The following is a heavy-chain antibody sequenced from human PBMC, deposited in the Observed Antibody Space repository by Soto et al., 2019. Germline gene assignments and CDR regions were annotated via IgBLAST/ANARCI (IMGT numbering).Heavy chain of an antibody. CDR3: ARDSSCGCYYPYYGMDC. CDR2: TYYRSKWYN. Sequence: LSLACAISGDSVSSNSAAWNWIRQSPSRGLEWLGRTYYRSKWYNDYAVSVKSRITINPDTSKNQFSLQLNSVTPEDTAVYYCARDSSCGCYYPYYGMDCWGHGTTVTVSS. J-gene: IGHJ6*02. D-gene: IGHD6-19*01. V-gene: IGHV6-1*01. CDR1: GDSVSSNSAA.